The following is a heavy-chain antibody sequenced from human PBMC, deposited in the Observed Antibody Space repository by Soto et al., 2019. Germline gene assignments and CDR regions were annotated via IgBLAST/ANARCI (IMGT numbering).Heavy chain of an antibody. J-gene: IGHJ6*02. CDR3: ARGAYDPHYYGMDV. Sequence: QVQLVESGGGLVKPGGSLILSCAVSGFTFSDYYMSWIRQAPGKGLEWISYISSSGSTIYYADSVKGRFTMSRDNAKNSVFLQMKSLRAEDTAIYYCARGAYDPHYYGMDVWGQGTTVTVSS. D-gene: IGHD5-12*01. V-gene: IGHV3-11*01. CDR2: ISSSGSTI. CDR1: GFTFSDYY.